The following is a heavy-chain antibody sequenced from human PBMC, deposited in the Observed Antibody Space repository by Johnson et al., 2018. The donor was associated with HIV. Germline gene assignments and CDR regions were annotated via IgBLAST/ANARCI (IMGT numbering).Heavy chain of an antibody. D-gene: IGHD6-6*01. J-gene: IGHJ3*02. CDR3: ASAAAARSSGHDAFDI. V-gene: IGHV3-66*01. CDR2: LYSAGRT. Sequence: EVQLVESGGGLVQPGGSLRHSCAASGLTVPDNYISCVRLAPGKGLEWVSLLYSAGRTVYADSEKGRCTISRDNSKNTVYLQMNSLRAEYTALYYCASAAAARSSGHDAFDIWDQGTMVTVSS. CDR1: GLTVPDNY.